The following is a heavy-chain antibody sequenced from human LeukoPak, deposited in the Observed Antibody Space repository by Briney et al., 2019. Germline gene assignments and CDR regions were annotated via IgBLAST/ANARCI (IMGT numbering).Heavy chain of an antibody. D-gene: IGHD2-21*02. CDR3: AKDEAYCGGDCWNAASDI. CDR2: ISGSGGST. V-gene: IGHV3-23*01. J-gene: IGHJ3*02. Sequence: SGGSLRLSCAASGFTFSSYAMSWVRQAPGKGLEWVSAISGSGGSTYYADSVKGRFTISRDNSKNTLYLQMNSLRAEDTAVYYCAKDEAYCGGDCWNAASDIWGQGTMVTVSS. CDR1: GFTFSSYA.